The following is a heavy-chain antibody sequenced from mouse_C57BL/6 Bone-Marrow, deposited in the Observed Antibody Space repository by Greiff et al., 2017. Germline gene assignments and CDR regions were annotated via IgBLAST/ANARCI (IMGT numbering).Heavy chain of an antibody. V-gene: IGHV5-6*01. Sequence: EVHLVESGGDLVKPGGSLKLSCAASGFTFSSYGMSWVRQTPDKRLEWVATISSGGSYTYYPDSVKGRFTISRDNAKNTLYLQMSSLKSEDTAMYYCYYSKGAYWGQGTLVTVSA. CDR3: YYSKGAY. D-gene: IGHD2-5*01. J-gene: IGHJ3*01. CDR2: ISSGGSYT. CDR1: GFTFSSYG.